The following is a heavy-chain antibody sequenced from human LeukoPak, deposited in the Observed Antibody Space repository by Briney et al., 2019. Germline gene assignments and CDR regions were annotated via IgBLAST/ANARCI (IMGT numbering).Heavy chain of an antibody. CDR3: ARGFVDTSMGAADY. V-gene: IGHV1-46*01. Sequence: GASVKVSCKASGYTFTSYYMNWVRQAPGQGLEWMGIINPSSGRTTYAQKFQGRVTMTRDTSTSTVYMELSSLRSEDTAIYYCARGFVDTSMGAADYWGQGTLVTVSS. D-gene: IGHD5-18*01. J-gene: IGHJ4*02. CDR2: INPSSGRT. CDR1: GYTFTSYY.